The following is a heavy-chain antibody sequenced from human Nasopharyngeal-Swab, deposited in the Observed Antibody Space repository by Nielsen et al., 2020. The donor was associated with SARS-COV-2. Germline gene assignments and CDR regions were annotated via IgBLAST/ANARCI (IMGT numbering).Heavy chain of an antibody. CDR3: AKGVTMVRGFVNYFYYYTMDV. D-gene: IGHD3-10*01. CDR2: ISGGGGGT. Sequence: WIRQPPGKGLEWVSAISGGGGGTYYADSVKGRFTVSRDNSKRTLYLQMSSLRAEDAALYYCAKGVTMVRGFVNYFYYYTMDVWGQGTTVTVSS. J-gene: IGHJ6*02. V-gene: IGHV3-23*01.